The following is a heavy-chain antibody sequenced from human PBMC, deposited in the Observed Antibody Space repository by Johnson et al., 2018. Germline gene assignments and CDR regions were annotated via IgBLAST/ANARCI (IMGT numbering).Heavy chain of an antibody. CDR1: GFTFSSYG. D-gene: IGHD4-17*01. J-gene: IGHJ3*01. CDR2: IWYDGSNK. CDR3: ARDRSYGDAFDV. Sequence: QVQLVECGGGVVQPGRSLRLSCAASGFTFSSYGMHWVRQAPGKGLEWVAVIWYDGSNKYYVDSVKGRFTISRDNSKNTLYLQMTSLRAEDTAVYYCARDRSYGDAFDVWGQGTMVTVSS. V-gene: IGHV3-33*01.